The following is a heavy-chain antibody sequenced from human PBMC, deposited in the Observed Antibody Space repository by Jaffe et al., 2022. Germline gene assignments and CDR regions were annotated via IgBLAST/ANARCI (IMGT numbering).Heavy chain of an antibody. CDR1: GFTFSSYS. V-gene: IGHV3-48*01. CDR3: ARDGSVRVWFRELFTHDY. CDR2: ISSSSSTI. J-gene: IGHJ4*02. D-gene: IGHD3-10*01. Sequence: EVQLVESGGGLVQPGGSLRLSCAASGFTFSSYSMNWVRQAPGKGLEWVSYISSSSSTIYYADSVKGRFTISRDNAKNSLYLQMNSLRAEDTAVYYCARDGSVRVWFRELFTHDYWGQGTLVTVSS.